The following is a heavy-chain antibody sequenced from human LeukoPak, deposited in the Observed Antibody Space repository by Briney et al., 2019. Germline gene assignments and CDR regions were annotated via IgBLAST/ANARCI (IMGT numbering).Heavy chain of an antibody. V-gene: IGHV4-39*01. J-gene: IGHJ4*02. CDR2: IYYSGST. CDR3: ARHGRDGDYVAY. CDR1: GGSLSSSSYY. Sequence: KPSETLSLTCTVSGGSLSSSSYYWGWIRQPPGEGLEWIGSIYYSGSTYYNPSLKSRVTISVDTSKNQFSLKLSSVTAADTAVYYCARHGRDGDYVAYWGQGTLVTVSS. D-gene: IGHD4-17*01.